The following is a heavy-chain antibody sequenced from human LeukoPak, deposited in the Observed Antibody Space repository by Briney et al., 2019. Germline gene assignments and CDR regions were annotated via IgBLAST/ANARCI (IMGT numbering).Heavy chain of an antibody. V-gene: IGHV3-11*04. CDR2: LSRSGSIT. Sequence: GGSLRLSCAASGFTFSDLYMSWIRQAPGKGLEWVSYLSRSGSITYYADSVKGRFTISRDNAKNSLYLQMNSLRAEDTAVYYCARGAYYYEDWGQGTLVTVSS. CDR1: GFTFSDLY. J-gene: IGHJ4*02. D-gene: IGHD3-22*01. CDR3: ARGAYYYED.